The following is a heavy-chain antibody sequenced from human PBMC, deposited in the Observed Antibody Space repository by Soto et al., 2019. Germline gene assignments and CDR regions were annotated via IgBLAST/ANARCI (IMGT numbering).Heavy chain of an antibody. V-gene: IGHV4-34*02. Sequence: QVQLQQWGAGLLKPSETLSLTCAVYGGSFSDYYWSWIRQPPGKGLEWIGEINHSGSTIYNPSLKSRVTMSVDTSEIHFSLNLTSVTAADTAVYYCARGGCSGGSCYRPFFADWGQGTLVTVSS. J-gene: IGHJ4*02. CDR3: ARGGCSGGSCYRPFFAD. CDR2: INHSGST. D-gene: IGHD2-15*01. CDR1: GGSFSDYY.